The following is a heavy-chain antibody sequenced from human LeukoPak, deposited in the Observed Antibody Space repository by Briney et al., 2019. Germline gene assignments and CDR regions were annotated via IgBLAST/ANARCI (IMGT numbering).Heavy chain of an antibody. Sequence: PGWSLRLSCAASGFAFSSYWMHWVRQAPGKGLVWVSRINSDGSFTSYADSVKGRFTISRDNAKNTLYLQMNSLRAEDTAVYYYARDRNSGYDSYHYGMDVWGQGTTVTVSS. D-gene: IGHD5-12*01. V-gene: IGHV3-74*01. J-gene: IGHJ6*02. CDR1: GFAFSSYW. CDR2: INSDGSFT. CDR3: ARDRNSGYDSYHYGMDV.